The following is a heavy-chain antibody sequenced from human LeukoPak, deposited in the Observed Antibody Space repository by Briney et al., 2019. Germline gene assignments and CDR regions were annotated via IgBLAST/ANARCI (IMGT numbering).Heavy chain of an antibody. CDR1: GYTFTSYY. CDR3: ASTPVPYYYYGMDV. V-gene: IGHV1-46*01. J-gene: IGHJ6*02. CDR2: INPSGGSA. Sequence: VASVKVSCKAAGYTFTSYYMHWVRQAPGQGLEWMEVINPSGGSASYAEKFQGRVTMTRDTSTSTVYVELSSLRSEDTAVYYCASTPVPYYYYGMDVWGQGTTVTVSS. D-gene: IGHD3-10*01.